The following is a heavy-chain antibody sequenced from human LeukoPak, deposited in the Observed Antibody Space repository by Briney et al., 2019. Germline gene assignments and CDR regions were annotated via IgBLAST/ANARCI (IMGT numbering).Heavy chain of an antibody. CDR1: GGSFSGYY. CDR2: INHSGST. J-gene: IGHJ4*02. V-gene: IGHV4-34*01. CDR3: ARGLTIFGVVIMSFDY. Sequence: SETLSLTCAVYGGSFSGYYWSWIRQPPGEGLEWIGEINHSGSTNYNPSLKSRVTISVDTSKNQFSLKLSSVTAADTAVYYCARGLTIFGVVIMSFDYWGQGTLVTVSS. D-gene: IGHD3-3*01.